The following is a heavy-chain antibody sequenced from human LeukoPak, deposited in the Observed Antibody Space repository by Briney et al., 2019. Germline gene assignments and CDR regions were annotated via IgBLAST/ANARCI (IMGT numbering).Heavy chain of an antibody. CDR1: GGTFSSYA. Sequence: SVKVSCKASGGTFSSYAISWVRQAPGQGLEWMGGIVPIFGTANYAQKFQGRVTITADESTSTAYMELSSLRSEDTAVYYCARALHPPHPNFDYWGQGTLVAVSS. CDR3: ARALHPPHPNFDY. CDR2: IVPIFGTA. J-gene: IGHJ4*02. V-gene: IGHV1-69*13.